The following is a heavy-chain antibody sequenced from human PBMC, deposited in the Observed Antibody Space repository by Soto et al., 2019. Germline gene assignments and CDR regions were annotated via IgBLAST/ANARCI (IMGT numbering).Heavy chain of an antibody. CDR3: ARAGDDFWSGYLTVGYYYYMDV. V-gene: IGHV1-18*01. CDR2: ISAYNGNT. Sequence: GASVKVSCKASGCTFTSYGISWVRQAPGQGLEWMGWISAYNGNTNYAQKLQGRVTMTTDTSTSTAYMELRSLRSDDTAVYHCARAGDDFWSGYLTVGYYYYMDVWGKGTTVTVSS. J-gene: IGHJ6*03. CDR1: GCTFTSYG. D-gene: IGHD3-3*01.